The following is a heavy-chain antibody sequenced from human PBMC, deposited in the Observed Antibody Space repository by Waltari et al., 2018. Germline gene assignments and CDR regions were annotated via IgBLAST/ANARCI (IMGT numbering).Heavy chain of an antibody. CDR3: ASDTVLGGFDI. CDR1: GGSISTHY. J-gene: IGHJ3*02. Sequence: QVQLQESGPGLVNPSETLSLTCTVSGGSISTHYWSWIRRSPGKGLGWIGYSYYTGSTNYNPSLKSRVSISVDTSKNQFSLKLTSVTAADTAVYYCASDTVLGGFDIWGQGTMVTVSS. D-gene: IGHD2-15*01. CDR2: SYYTGST. V-gene: IGHV4-59*08.